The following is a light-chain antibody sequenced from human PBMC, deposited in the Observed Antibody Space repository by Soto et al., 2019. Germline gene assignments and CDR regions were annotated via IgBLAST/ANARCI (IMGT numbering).Light chain of an antibody. CDR2: DAA. V-gene: IGKV3-11*01. CDR3: QQRSNWLFT. Sequence: EIVLTQSPATLSLSPGERATLSCRASQSVSSYLAWYQRKPGQAPKILIYDAANRATGIPARFCGSGSGTDFTLTISSLEPEDFAVYYCQQRSNWLFTFGPGTKVDIK. J-gene: IGKJ3*01. CDR1: QSVSSY.